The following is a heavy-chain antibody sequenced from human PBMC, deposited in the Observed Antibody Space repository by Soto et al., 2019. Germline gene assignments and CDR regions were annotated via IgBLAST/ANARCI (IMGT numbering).Heavy chain of an antibody. J-gene: IGHJ5*02. V-gene: IGHV3-30*18. CDR1: GFTFSSYG. CDR2: ISYDGSNK. CDR3: AKDPSSVYH. D-gene: IGHD3-16*01. Sequence: GGSLRLSCAASGFTFSSYGMHWVRQAPGKGLEWVAVISYDGSNKYYADSVKGRFTISRDNSKNTLYLQMNSLRAEDTAVYYCAKDPSSVYHWGQGTLVTVSS.